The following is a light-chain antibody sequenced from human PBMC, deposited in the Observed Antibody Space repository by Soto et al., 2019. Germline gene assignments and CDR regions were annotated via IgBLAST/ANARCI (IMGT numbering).Light chain of an antibody. V-gene: IGKV3-20*01. CDR3: QQYGRSPGA. CDR1: QSVSSSY. Sequence: EIVLTQSPGTLSLSPGERATLSCRASQSVSSSYLAWYQQKPGQAPRLLIYGASSRATGIPDRFSGSGSGTDFTLTISTLEPEDVAVYYCQQYGRSPGAFGQGTKVEIK. J-gene: IGKJ1*01. CDR2: GAS.